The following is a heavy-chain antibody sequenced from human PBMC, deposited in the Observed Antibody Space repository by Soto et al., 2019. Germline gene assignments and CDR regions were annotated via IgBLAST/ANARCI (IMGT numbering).Heavy chain of an antibody. CDR3: AGGKIRLRYYYGMDV. V-gene: IGHV4-34*01. CDR2: INHSGST. CDR1: GGSFSGYY. J-gene: IGHJ6*02. Sequence: QVQLQQWGAGLLKPSETLSLTCAVYGGSFSGYYWAWIRLPPGKGLEWIGEINHSGSTNYNPSLKSRLTNYNPSLKRRVTISLDTSNNQFSLKLTSVTAADTAVYYCAGGKIRLRYYYGMDVWGQGTTVTVSS. D-gene: IGHD1-1*01.